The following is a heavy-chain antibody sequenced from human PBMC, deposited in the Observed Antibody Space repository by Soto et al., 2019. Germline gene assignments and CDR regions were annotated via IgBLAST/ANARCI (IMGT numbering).Heavy chain of an antibody. Sequence: ASVKVSCKASGYTFTSYGISWVRQAPGQGLEWMGWISAYNGNTNYAQKLQGRVTMTTDTATSTAYMELRSLRSDDTAVYYCARYYDILTGYFAWSNWFDPWGQGTLVTVSS. J-gene: IGHJ5*02. CDR2: ISAYNGNT. V-gene: IGHV1-18*01. CDR1: GYTFTSYG. CDR3: ARYYDILTGYFAWSNWFDP. D-gene: IGHD3-9*01.